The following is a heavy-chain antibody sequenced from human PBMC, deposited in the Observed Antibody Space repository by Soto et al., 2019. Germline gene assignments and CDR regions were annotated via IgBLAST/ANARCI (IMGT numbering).Heavy chain of an antibody. CDR3: AKDPPWTVGPLAMDV. CDR2: FSGSGGNI. J-gene: IGHJ6*02. Sequence: SGGSLRFSCVASGFTFSTHAMSWVRQAPGKGLEWVSTFSGSGGNIYYAESVKGRLTISRDDSKNTLYLHMNSLRVEDTAVYYCAKDPPWTVGPLAMDVWGQGTTVTVSS. CDR1: GFTFSTHA. V-gene: IGHV3-23*01. D-gene: IGHD3-3*01.